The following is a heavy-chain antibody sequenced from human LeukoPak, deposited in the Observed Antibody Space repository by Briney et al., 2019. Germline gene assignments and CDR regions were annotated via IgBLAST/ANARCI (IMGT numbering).Heavy chain of an antibody. J-gene: IGHJ4*02. CDR2: IYYSGST. V-gene: IGHV4-59*01. D-gene: IGHD5-24*01. Sequence: SETLSLTCTVSGGSISSYYWSWIRQPPGKELEWIGYIYYSGSTNYNPSLKSRVTISVDTSKNQFSLKLSSVTAADTAVYYCARLTRDGYNSLFDYWGQGTLVTVSS. CDR1: GGSISSYY. CDR3: ARLTRDGYNSLFDY.